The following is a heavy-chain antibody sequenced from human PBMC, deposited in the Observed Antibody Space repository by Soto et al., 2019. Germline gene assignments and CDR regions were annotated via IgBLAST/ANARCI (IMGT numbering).Heavy chain of an antibody. CDR3: ARGNVGLPRFDY. V-gene: IGHV4-31*03. CDR2: IYYSGST. Sequence: QVQLQESGPGLVKPSQTLCLTCSVSGGSISSGGYYWSWIRQHPGKGLEWIGYIYYSGSTYYNPSLKSRVTISVDTSKNQFSLKLSSVTAADTAVYYCARGNVGLPRFDYWGQATLVTVSS. CDR1: GGSISSGGYY. J-gene: IGHJ4*02.